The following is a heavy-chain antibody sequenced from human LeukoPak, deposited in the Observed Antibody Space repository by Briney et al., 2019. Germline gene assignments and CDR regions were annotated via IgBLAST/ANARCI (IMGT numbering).Heavy chain of an antibody. CDR1: GFTFRDSA. Sequence: GGSLRLSCAASGFTFRDSAMHWVRQVPGKGLEWVSSISWNSDNIDYVDSVKGRFTISRDNAKNSLYLQMNSLRAEGTAVYYCASIRSPHYFDYWGQGTLVTVSS. CDR3: ASIRSPHYFDY. J-gene: IGHJ4*02. D-gene: IGHD6-6*01. V-gene: IGHV3-9*01. CDR2: ISWNSDNI.